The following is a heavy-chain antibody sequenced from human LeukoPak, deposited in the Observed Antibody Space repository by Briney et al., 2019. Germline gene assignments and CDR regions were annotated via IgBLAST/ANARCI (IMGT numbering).Heavy chain of an antibody. V-gene: IGHV4-4*07. CDR1: GGSISSYY. CDR3: ARDKDGSYYYYYYMDV. D-gene: IGHD2-15*01. Sequence: SETLSLTCTVSGGSISSYYWSWIRQPAGKGLEWIGRIYTSGSTNYNPSLKSRVTMSVDTSKNQFSLKLSSVTAADTAVYYCARDKDGSYYYYYYMDVWGKGTTVTISS. CDR2: IYTSGST. J-gene: IGHJ6*03.